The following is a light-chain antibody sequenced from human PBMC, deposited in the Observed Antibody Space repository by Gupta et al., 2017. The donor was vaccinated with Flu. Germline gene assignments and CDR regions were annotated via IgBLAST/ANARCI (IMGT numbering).Light chain of an antibody. CDR2: EVN. CDR3: SAYAGANNVYV. V-gene: IGLV2-8*01. J-gene: IGLJ1*01. CDR1: ISDIGGYNL. Sequence: QSALTQPPSASGSPGQSVTISCTETISDIGGYNLVSWYQQYPGKVPKLMIYEVNKRPSGVPDRFSGSKSGNTASLTVSGLQAEDEADYYCSAYAGANNVYVFGTGTKVTVL.